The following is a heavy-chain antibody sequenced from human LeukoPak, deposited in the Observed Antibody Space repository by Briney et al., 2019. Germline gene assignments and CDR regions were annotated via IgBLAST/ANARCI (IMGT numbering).Heavy chain of an antibody. D-gene: IGHD5-24*01. CDR1: GYSISSGYY. V-gene: IGHV4-38-2*02. Sequence: SETLSLTCTVSGYSISSGYYWGWIRQPPGKGLEWIGSIYHSGSTYYNPSLKSRVTISVDTSKNQFSLKLSSVTAADTAVCYCARDRDGYNYDYWGQGTLVTVSS. CDR3: ARDRDGYNYDY. J-gene: IGHJ4*02. CDR2: IYHSGST.